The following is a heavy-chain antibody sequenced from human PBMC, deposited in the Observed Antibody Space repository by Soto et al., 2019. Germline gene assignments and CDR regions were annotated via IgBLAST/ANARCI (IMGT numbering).Heavy chain of an antibody. CDR2: IIPIFGTA. V-gene: IGHV1-69*01. Sequence: QVQLVQSGAEVKKPGSSVKVSCKASGGTFSSYAISWVRQAPGQGLEWMGGIIPIFGTANYAQKFQGRVTITADESTSTAYMELSSLSSEDTAVYYCAGHCSGGSCYGDDAFDIWGQGTMVTVSS. D-gene: IGHD2-15*01. J-gene: IGHJ3*02. CDR1: GGTFSSYA. CDR3: AGHCSGGSCYGDDAFDI.